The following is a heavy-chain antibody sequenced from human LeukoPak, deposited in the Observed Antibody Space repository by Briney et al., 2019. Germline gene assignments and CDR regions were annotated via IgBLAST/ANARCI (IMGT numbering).Heavy chain of an antibody. CDR1: GGSISTYY. J-gene: IGHJ6*02. V-gene: IGHV4-59*08. CDR2: IYYSGST. CDR3: ASSPYYYYGMDV. Sequence: SETLSLTCTVSGGSISTYYWSWIRQPPGKGLEWIGYIYYSGSTYYNPSLKSRVTISVDTSKNQFSLKLSNVTAADTAVYYCASSPYYYYGMDVWGQGTTVTVSS.